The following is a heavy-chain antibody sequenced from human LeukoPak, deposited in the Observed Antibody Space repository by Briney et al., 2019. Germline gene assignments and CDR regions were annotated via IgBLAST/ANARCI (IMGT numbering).Heavy chain of an antibody. V-gene: IGHV3-33*01. CDR2: IWYDGSNK. D-gene: IGHD6-13*01. Sequence: GRSLRLSCAASGFTFSSYGMHWVRQAPGKGLEWVAVIWYDGSNKYYADSVKGRFTISRDNSKNTLYLQMNSLRAEDTAVYYCARDSGLQVLDSSSWYQQYYYHYYGMDVWGQGTTVTVSS. J-gene: IGHJ6*02. CDR3: ARDSGLQVLDSSSWYQQYYYHYYGMDV. CDR1: GFTFSSYG.